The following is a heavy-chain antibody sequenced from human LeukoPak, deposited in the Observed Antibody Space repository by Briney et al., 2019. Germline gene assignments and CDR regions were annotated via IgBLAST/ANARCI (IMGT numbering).Heavy chain of an antibody. CDR2: MNPNSGNA. CDR3: ARALGSYSRWFDP. D-gene: IGHD1-26*01. Sequence: GASVKVSCKASGYTFTSYDINWVRQATGQGLEWMGWMNPNSGNAGYAQKFQGRVTITRNASISTAYMELSSLRSEDTAVYYCARALGSYSRWFDPWGQGTLVTVSS. J-gene: IGHJ5*02. CDR1: GYTFTSYD. V-gene: IGHV1-8*03.